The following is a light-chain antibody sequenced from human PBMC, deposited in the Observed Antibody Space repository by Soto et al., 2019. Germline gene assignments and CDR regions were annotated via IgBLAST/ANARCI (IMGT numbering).Light chain of an antibody. Sequence: ELVLTRSPATLSLSPGEISTSSCKASPSVSTNYLACYQQKPGQAPRLLIYDVSIRATGVPARFSGTGSETDFTLTISGLQSEDSAVYFCQQYNNWPFSFGQGTRLEIK. CDR3: QQYNNWPFS. CDR1: PSVSTN. V-gene: IGKV3-15*01. CDR2: DVS. J-gene: IGKJ5*01.